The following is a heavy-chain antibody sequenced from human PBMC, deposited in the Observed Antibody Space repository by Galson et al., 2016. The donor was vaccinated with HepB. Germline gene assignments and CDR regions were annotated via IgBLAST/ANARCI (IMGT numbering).Heavy chain of an antibody. CDR2: TYYRSRWFS. J-gene: IGHJ4*02. CDR1: GDSVSADMVA. V-gene: IGHV6-1*01. D-gene: IGHD1-7*01. CDR3: ARGRNSAFDY. Sequence: AISGDSVSADMVAWNWIRQSPSRGLEWLGRTYYRSRWFSDYAESVQGRITINPDTSNYHFSLQLNSVTPDDMAIYFCARGRNSAFDYWGQGILVTVSS.